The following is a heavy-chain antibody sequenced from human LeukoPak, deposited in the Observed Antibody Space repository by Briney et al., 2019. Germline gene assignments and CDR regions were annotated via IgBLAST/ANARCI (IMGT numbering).Heavy chain of an antibody. J-gene: IGHJ4*02. D-gene: IGHD3-3*01. CDR3: ARDRGGGYDFWSGPTQGYFDY. CDR2: ISSSSSYI. V-gene: IGHV3-21*04. CDR1: GFTFSSYS. Sequence: GGSLRLSCAASGFTFSSYSMNWVRQAPGKGLEWVSSISSSSSYIYYADSVKGRFTISRDNAKNSLYLQMNSLRAEDTAVYYCARDRGGGYDFWSGPTQGYFDYWGQGTLVTVSS.